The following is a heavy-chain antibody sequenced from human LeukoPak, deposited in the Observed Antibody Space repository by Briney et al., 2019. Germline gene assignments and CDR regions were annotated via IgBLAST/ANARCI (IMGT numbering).Heavy chain of an antibody. Sequence: GGSLRLSCAASGFSFSSYAMSWVRQAPGKGLEWVSTITGSGGNTYYADSVKGRFTISRDNSKNTVYLQMNSLRGEDTAVYYCARRQGDAYKKFDCWGQGTLVTVSS. J-gene: IGHJ4*02. CDR2: ITGSGGNT. CDR3: ARRQGDAYKKFDC. CDR1: GFSFSSYA. D-gene: IGHD5-24*01. V-gene: IGHV3-23*01.